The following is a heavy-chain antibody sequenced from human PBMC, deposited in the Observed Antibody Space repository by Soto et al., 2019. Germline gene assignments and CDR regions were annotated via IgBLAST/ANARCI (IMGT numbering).Heavy chain of an antibody. Sequence: PGGSLRLSCAASGFTVSSNYMSWVRQAPGKGLEWVSVIYSGGSTYYADSVKGRFTISRHNSKNTLYLQMNSLRAEDTAVFYCARFAAEMYNWFDPCGQGTLVTVSS. CDR2: IYSGGST. CDR1: GFTVSSNY. D-gene: IGHD6-13*01. J-gene: IGHJ5*02. CDR3: ARFAAEMYNWFDP. V-gene: IGHV3-53*04.